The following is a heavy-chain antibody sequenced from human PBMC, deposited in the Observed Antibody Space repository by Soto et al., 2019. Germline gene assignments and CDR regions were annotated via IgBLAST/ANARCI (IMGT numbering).Heavy chain of an antibody. Sequence: WASVKVSCKASGGTFSSYAISWVRQAPGQGLEWMGGIIPIFGTANYAQKFQGRVTITADESTSTAYMELSSLRSEDTAVYYCARTMIVGAVYYYYGMDVWGQGTTVTVSS. J-gene: IGHJ6*02. CDR3: ARTMIVGAVYYYYGMDV. CDR2: IIPIFGTA. D-gene: IGHD3-22*01. CDR1: GGTFSSYA. V-gene: IGHV1-69*13.